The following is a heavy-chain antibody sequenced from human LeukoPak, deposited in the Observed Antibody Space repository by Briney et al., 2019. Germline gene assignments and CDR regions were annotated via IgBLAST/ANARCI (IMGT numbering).Heavy chain of an antibody. Sequence: GGSLRLSCVASGFPFSSYWMTWVRQAPGKGLEWVDNIKQDGSKKSYVDSVKGRFTISRDNAKNSLYLQMNSLRAEDTAIYYCTRVGYIDEGIDYWGQGTLVTVSS. CDR2: IKQDGSKK. J-gene: IGHJ4*02. CDR3: TRVGYIDEGIDY. V-gene: IGHV3-7*04. D-gene: IGHD5-24*01. CDR1: GFPFSSYW.